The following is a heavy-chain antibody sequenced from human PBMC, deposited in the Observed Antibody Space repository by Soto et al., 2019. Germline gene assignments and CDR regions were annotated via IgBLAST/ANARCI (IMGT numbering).Heavy chain of an antibody. V-gene: IGHV1-46*01. Sequence: SVKVSCKASGYTFTSYYMHWVRQAPGQGLEWMGIINPSGGSTSYTQKFQGRVTMTRDTSTSTVYMELSSLRSEDTAVYYCARDPIVVVMGEAFDIWGQGTMVTVSS. J-gene: IGHJ3*02. CDR2: INPSGGST. CDR3: ARDPIVVVMGEAFDI. CDR1: GYTFTSYY. D-gene: IGHD3-22*01.